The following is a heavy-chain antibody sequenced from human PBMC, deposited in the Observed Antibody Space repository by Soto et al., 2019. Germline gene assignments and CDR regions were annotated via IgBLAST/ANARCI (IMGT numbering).Heavy chain of an antibody. CDR3: ARDSLLSPIVGATTAPDY. D-gene: IGHD1-26*01. Sequence: QVQLVESGGGVVQPGRSLRLSCAASGFTFSSYDMHWVRQAPGKGLEWVAVIWYDGSNKYYADSVKGRFTISRDNSKNTLYLQMNSLRAEDTAVYYCARDSLLSPIVGATTAPDYWGQGTLVTVSS. V-gene: IGHV3-33*01. J-gene: IGHJ4*02. CDR1: GFTFSSYD. CDR2: IWYDGSNK.